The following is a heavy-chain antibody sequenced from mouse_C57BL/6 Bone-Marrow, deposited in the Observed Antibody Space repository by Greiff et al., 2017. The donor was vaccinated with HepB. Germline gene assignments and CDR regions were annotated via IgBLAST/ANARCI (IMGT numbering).Heavy chain of an antibody. CDR2: IYPRSGNT. CDR3: ARGRGYRPFAY. V-gene: IGHV1-81*01. Sequence: QVQLKESGAELARPGASVKLSCKASGYTFTSYGISWVKQRTGQGLEWIGEIYPRSGNTYYNEKFKGKATLTADKSSSTAYMELRSLRSEDAAVYFCARGRGYRPFAYWGEGTVVTVSA. J-gene: IGHJ3*01. D-gene: IGHD2-2*01. CDR1: GYTFTSYG.